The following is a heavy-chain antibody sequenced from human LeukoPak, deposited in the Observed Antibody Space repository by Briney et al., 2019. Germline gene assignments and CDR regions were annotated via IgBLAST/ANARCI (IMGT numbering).Heavy chain of an antibody. CDR2: VYYSGST. J-gene: IGHJ4*02. CDR3: ARASYSSSSGAFDY. Sequence: SETLSLTCTVSGGSISSGGYYWSWIRQHPGKGLEWIGYVYYSGSTYYNPSLKSRVTISVDTSKNQFSLKLSSVTAADTAVYYCARASYSSSSGAFDYWGQGTLVTVSS. CDR1: GGSISSGGYY. D-gene: IGHD6-6*01. V-gene: IGHV4-31*03.